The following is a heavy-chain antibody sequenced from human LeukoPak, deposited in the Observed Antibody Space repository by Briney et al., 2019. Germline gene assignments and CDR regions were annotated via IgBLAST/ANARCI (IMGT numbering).Heavy chain of an antibody. Sequence: SETLSLTCTVSGGSISSGDYYWSWIRQPPGKGLEWIGEINHSGSTNYNPSLKSRVTISVDTSKNQFSLKLSSVTAADTAVYYRARDRAYGSGSYRYYYYYYMDVWGKGTTVTVSS. D-gene: IGHD3-10*01. CDR1: GGSISSGDYY. J-gene: IGHJ6*03. CDR3: ARDRAYGSGSYRYYYYYYMDV. CDR2: INHSGST. V-gene: IGHV4-39*07.